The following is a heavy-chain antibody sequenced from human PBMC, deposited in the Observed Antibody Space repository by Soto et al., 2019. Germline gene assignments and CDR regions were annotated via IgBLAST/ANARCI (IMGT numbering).Heavy chain of an antibody. D-gene: IGHD1-26*01. V-gene: IGHV1-69*01. Sequence: QVQLVQSGAEVKKPGSSVKVSCKASGGTFSSYSINWVRQAPGQGLEWMGEIIPIFGTANYAQKFQGRVTITADESTSRAYMELSSLKSEDTAVYCCARDGGRHSGGIDYWGQGTLVTVSS. CDR1: GGTFSSYS. CDR2: IIPIFGTA. J-gene: IGHJ4*02. CDR3: ARDGGRHSGGIDY.